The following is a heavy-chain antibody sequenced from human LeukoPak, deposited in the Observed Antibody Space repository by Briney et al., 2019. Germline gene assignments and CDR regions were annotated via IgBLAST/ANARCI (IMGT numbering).Heavy chain of an antibody. D-gene: IGHD4-23*01. CDR1: GFTFSSYS. CDR3: ARDRSTVVTDWEYLFDY. V-gene: IGHV3-21*01. CDR2: ISSSSSYI. J-gene: IGHJ4*02. Sequence: PGGSLRLSCAASGFTFSSYSMNWVRQAPGKGLEWVSSISSSSSYIYYADSVKGRFTISRDNAKNSLYLQMNSLRAEDTAVYYCARDRSTVVTDWEYLFDYWGQGTLVTVSS.